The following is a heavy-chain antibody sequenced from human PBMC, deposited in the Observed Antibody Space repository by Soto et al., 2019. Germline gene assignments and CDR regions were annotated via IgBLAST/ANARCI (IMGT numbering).Heavy chain of an antibody. V-gene: IGHV3-7*02. CDR1: GFSFSRYW. J-gene: IGHJ4*02. D-gene: IGHD2-21*01. Sequence: EAQLVESGGGLVQPGGSLRLSCAASGFSFSRYWMTWVRQAPGKGLEWVANIKDDGSAKYYVDSVRGRVTISRDNAKNSLFLQTNSLRAEESAMYYCVSPPVSGGNTILTPWGQGTLVTVSS. CDR2: IKDDGSAK. CDR3: VSPPVSGGNTILTP.